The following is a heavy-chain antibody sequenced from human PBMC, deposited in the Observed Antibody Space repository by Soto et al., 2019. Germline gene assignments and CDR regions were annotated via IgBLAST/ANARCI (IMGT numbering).Heavy chain of an antibody. J-gene: IGHJ4*01. CDR2: ISSDGTNK. Sequence: PGGSLRLSCAASGFSFNTYTLNWVRQAPGKGLEWVAVISSDGTNKNYADSVRGRFTISRDNSKNTLYLQVNSLRAEDTAVYYCARDNSHDYDRTAYYRIFSYLDSWGHGTLVTVSS. D-gene: IGHD3-22*01. V-gene: IGHV3-30-3*01. CDR3: ARDNSHDYDRTAYYRIFSYLDS. CDR1: GFSFNTYT.